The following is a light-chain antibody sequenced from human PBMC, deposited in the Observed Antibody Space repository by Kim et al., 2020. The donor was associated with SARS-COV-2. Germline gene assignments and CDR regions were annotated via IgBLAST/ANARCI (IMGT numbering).Light chain of an antibody. J-gene: IGLJ3*02. V-gene: IGLV3-1*01. Sequence: SVTPVQTASITCSGDKLGDTYACWYQQKPGQSPVLVIYQDSKRPSGIPERFSGSNSGNTATLTISGTQAMDEADYYCQAWDSSTWVFGGGTQLTVL. CDR3: QAWDSSTWV. CDR2: QDS. CDR1: KLGDTY.